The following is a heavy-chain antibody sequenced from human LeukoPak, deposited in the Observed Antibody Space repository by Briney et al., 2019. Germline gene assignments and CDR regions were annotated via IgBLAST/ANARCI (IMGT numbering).Heavy chain of an antibody. CDR1: GFSFSTYS. Sequence: GGSLRLSCAASGFSFSTYSMNWVRQAPGKGLEWVSFISTGSSTIYYADSVKGRFTISRDNAKNSLYLQMNSLRDEDTAVYYCARVAERQLWLRSAFDYWGQGTLVTVSS. J-gene: IGHJ4*02. CDR3: ARVAERQLWLRSAFDY. CDR2: ISTGSSTI. D-gene: IGHD5-18*01. V-gene: IGHV3-48*02.